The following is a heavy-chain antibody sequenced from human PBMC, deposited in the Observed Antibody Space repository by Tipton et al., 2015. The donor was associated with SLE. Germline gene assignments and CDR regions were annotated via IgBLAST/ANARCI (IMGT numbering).Heavy chain of an antibody. CDR2: IYHSGST. CDR1: GGSISSSSYY. J-gene: IGHJ4*02. CDR3: ARGPGGDDFWSGYYWYFDY. V-gene: IGHV4-39*07. Sequence: TLSLTCTVSGGSISSSSYYWGWIRQPPGKGLEWIGSIYHSGSTYYNPSLKSRVTISVDTSKNQFSLKLSSVTAADTAVYYCARGPGGDDFWSGYYWYFDYWGQGTLVTVSS. D-gene: IGHD3-3*01.